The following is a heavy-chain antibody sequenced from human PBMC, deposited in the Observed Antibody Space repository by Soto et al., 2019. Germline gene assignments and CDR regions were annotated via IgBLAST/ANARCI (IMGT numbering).Heavy chain of an antibody. CDR2: ISGSGGST. Sequence: GGSLRLSCAASGFTFNTYAMSWVRQAPGKGLEWVSGISGSGGSTYYADSVKGRFTISRDNSKNTLYLQMNSLRAEDTAVYYCAKGLPEYYYGSGSYYGSWGQGTLVTVSS. CDR3: AKGLPEYYYGSGSYYGS. D-gene: IGHD3-10*01. V-gene: IGHV3-23*01. CDR1: GFTFNTYA. J-gene: IGHJ5*02.